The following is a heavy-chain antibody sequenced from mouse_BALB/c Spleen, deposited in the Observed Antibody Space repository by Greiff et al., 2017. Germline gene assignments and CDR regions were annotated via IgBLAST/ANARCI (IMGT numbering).Heavy chain of an antibody. V-gene: IGHV1-9*01. CDR1: GYTFSSYW. CDR3: ARGEASSGYVFDY. D-gene: IGHD3-1*01. Sequence: VKLQESGAELMKPGASVKISCKATGYTFSSYWIEWVKQRPGHGLEWIGEILPGSGSTNYNEKFKGKATFTADTSSNTAYMQLSSLTSEDTAVYYCARGEASSGYVFDYWGQGTTLTVSS. CDR2: ILPGSGST. J-gene: IGHJ2*01.